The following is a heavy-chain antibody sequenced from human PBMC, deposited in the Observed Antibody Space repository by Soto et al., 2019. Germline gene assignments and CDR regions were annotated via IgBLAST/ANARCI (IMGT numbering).Heavy chain of an antibody. CDR1: GGSTRNYF. V-gene: IGHV4-59*01. D-gene: IGHD3-9*01. CDR2: IYYSGTT. Sequence: QAQLQVSGPGLVKPSETLSLTCTVSGGSTRNYFWSWIRQRPGKGLEWIGCIYYSGTTNYNSSLKSRVTISLDTSKNQFSLRLRSVTAADTAVYYCARYVNPYDTAVWFDPWGQGTLVTVSS. J-gene: IGHJ5*02. CDR3: ARYVNPYDTAVWFDP.